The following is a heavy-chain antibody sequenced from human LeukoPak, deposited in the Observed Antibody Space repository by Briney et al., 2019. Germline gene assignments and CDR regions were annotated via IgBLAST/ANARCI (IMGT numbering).Heavy chain of an antibody. J-gene: IGHJ4*02. CDR3: ARDYYDSSGYTDY. CDR2: ISSSSSYI. D-gene: IGHD3-22*01. Sequence: SGGSLRLSCAASGFTFSSYSMNWVRQAPGKGLEWVSSISSSSSYIYYADSVKGRFTISRDNAKNSLYLQMNSLRAEHTAVYYCARDYYDSSGYTDYWGQGTLVTVSS. V-gene: IGHV3-21*01. CDR1: GFTFSSYS.